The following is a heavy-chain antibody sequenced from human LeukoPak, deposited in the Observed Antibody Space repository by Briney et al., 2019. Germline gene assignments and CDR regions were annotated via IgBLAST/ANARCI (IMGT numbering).Heavy chain of an antibody. CDR1: GFTFSSYA. V-gene: IGHV3-23*01. D-gene: IGHD3-22*01. CDR2: ISGSGGST. Sequence: GGSLRLSCAASGFTFSSYAMSWVRQPPGKGLEWFSAISGSGGSTYYADSVKGRLSISRDNSKNTLYLQMNSLRAEDTAVYYCAKGITMIDSPDYWGQGTLVTVSS. J-gene: IGHJ4*02. CDR3: AKGITMIDSPDY.